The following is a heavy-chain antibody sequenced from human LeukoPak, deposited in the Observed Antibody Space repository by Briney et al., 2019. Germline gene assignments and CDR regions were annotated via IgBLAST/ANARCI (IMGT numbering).Heavy chain of an antibody. D-gene: IGHD3-22*01. CDR3: ARIDSSGYLGFQH. CDR1: GGSISSSNW. CDR2: IYHSGST. J-gene: IGHJ1*01. Sequence: SETLSLTCAVSGGSISSSNWWSWVRQPPGKGLEWIGEIYHSGSTNYNPSLKSRVTISVDKSKNQFSLKLSSVTAADTTVYYCARIDSSGYLGFQHWGQGTQVTVSS. V-gene: IGHV4-4*02.